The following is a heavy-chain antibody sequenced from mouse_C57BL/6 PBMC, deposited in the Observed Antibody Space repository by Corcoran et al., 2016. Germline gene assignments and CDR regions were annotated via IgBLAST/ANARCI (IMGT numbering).Heavy chain of an antibody. CDR3: ARHGGGGAY. D-gene: IGHD1-1*02. V-gene: IGHV1-62-2*01. Sequence: QVQLQQSGAELVKPGASVKLSCKASGYTFTEYTIHGVTQRSGQGLEWIGWFYPGRGSIKYNENFKDKATLTADKSASTVYMECSRLTSDDSAVEFCARHGGGGAYWGQGTLVTVSA. J-gene: IGHJ3*01. CDR1: GYTFTEYT. CDR2: FYPGRGSI.